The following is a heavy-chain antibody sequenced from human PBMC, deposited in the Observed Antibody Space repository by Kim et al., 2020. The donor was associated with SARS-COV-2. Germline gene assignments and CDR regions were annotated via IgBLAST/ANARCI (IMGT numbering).Heavy chain of an antibody. V-gene: IGHV3-7*03. D-gene: IGHD2-2*01. Sequence: GSSTHYVDSLKGRFTISKDNANSLLFLQMNSLRAEDTAIYYCARGNYAMDVWGQGITVTVSS. CDR3: ARGNYAMDV. J-gene: IGHJ6*02. CDR2: GSST.